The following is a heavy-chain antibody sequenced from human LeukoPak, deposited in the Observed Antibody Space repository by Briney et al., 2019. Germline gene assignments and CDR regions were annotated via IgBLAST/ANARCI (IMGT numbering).Heavy chain of an antibody. V-gene: IGHV4-61*02. CDR1: GGSLRSGSYY. CDR2: IYNRGST. J-gene: IGHJ4*02. CDR3: ARGHGSFDS. Sequence: SETLSLTCTVSGGSLRSGSYYWSWIRQPAGKGLEWIGRIYNRGSTNYNPSLKSRVTMSEDTSKNQFSLKLTSVTAADTAVYYCARGHGSFDSWGQGTLVTVSS. D-gene: IGHD1-26*01.